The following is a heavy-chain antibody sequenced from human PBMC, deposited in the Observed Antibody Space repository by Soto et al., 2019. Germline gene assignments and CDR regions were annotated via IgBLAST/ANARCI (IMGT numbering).Heavy chain of an antibody. CDR3: VRALRHTAMVHPWFDP. CDR1: GASVSSGAYY. D-gene: IGHD5-18*01. Sequence: SSETLSLTCTVSGASVSSGAYYWGWVRQRPGKGLEWIGYIYESGYTYYSRSLESRLTISLDRSNNQFSLGLTSVTAADTAVYYCVRALRHTAMVHPWFDPWGQGTLVTVSS. V-gene: IGHV4-31*03. J-gene: IGHJ5*02. CDR2: IYESGYT.